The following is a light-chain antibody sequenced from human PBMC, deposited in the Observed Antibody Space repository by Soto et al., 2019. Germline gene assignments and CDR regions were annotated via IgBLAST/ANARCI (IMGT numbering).Light chain of an antibody. V-gene: IGKV3-20*01. J-gene: IGKJ5*01. Sequence: EIVLTRSPGTLSLSPGERATLSCRASQSVSSNYLAWYQQKPGQAPRLLIYGASSRATGIPDRFSGSGSGTDFTLTISRLEPEDFAVYYCQQYGNSPITFGQGTRPEIK. CDR3: QQYGNSPIT. CDR2: GAS. CDR1: QSVSSNY.